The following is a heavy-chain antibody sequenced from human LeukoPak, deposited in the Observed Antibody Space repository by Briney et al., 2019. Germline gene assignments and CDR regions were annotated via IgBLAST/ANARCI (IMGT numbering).Heavy chain of an antibody. V-gene: IGHV1-69*02. Sequence: ASVKVSCKASGSTFSSYTISWVRQAPGQGLEWMGRIIPILGIANYAQKFQGRVTITADKSTSTAYMELSSLRSEDTAVYYCARYDRTASFDPWGQGTLVTVSS. D-gene: IGHD3-3*01. J-gene: IGHJ5*02. CDR1: GSTFSSYT. CDR3: ARYDRTASFDP. CDR2: IIPILGIA.